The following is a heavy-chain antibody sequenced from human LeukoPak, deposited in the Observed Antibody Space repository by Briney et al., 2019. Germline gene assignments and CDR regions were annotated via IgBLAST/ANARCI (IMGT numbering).Heavy chain of an antibody. CDR2: ISYDGSKK. CDR1: GFTLSTYS. V-gene: IGHV3-30*04. J-gene: IGHJ4*02. D-gene: IGHD2-2*01. CDR3: ARDLKTAMDYFDY. Sequence: GGSLRLSCAASGFTLSTYSMHWVRQAPGKGLEWVAIISYDGSKKYYADSVKGRFTISRDNSKNTLFLQMNSLRPEDTAVYYCARDLKTAMDYFDYWGQGALVTVSS.